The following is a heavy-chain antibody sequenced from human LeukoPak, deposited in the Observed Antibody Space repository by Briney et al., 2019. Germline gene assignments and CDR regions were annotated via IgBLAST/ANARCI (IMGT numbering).Heavy chain of an antibody. CDR2: IIPIFGTA. V-gene: IGHV1-69*13. D-gene: IGHD1-26*01. CDR1: GGTFSSYA. CDR3: ARGVVGATTGAYSFDY. J-gene: IGHJ4*02. Sequence: SVRVSCKASGGTFSSYAISWVRQAPGQGLEWMGGIIPIFGTANYAQKFQGRVTIIADESTSTAYMELSSLRSEDTAVYYCARGVVGATTGAYSFDYWGRGTLVTVSS.